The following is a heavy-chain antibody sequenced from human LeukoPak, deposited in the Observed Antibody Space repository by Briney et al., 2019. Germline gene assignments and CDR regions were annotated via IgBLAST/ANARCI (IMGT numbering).Heavy chain of an antibody. D-gene: IGHD3-16*01. CDR3: AKEGAWGNWYFDL. V-gene: IGHV3-21*01. J-gene: IGHJ2*01. CDR1: GFTFSSYS. Sequence: GGSLRLSCAASGFTFSSYSMNWVRQAPGKGLEWVSSISSSSSYIYYADSVKGRFTISRDNAKNSLYLQMNSLRDEDTAVYYCAKEGAWGNWYFDLWGRGALVTVSS. CDR2: ISSSSSYI.